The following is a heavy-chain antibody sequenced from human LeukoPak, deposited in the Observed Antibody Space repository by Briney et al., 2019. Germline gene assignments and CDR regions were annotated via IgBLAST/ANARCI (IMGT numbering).Heavy chain of an antibody. CDR3: ARVSFNGRNDY. CDR1: CYSISSGYY. J-gene: IGHJ4*02. Sequence: PSETLSVTCTVSCYSISSGYYWGWIRQPPGKGLEWIGCIYHSGSTYYNPSLKSRFTISIDTSKNHFSLKLSSVTAADTAVYYCARVSFNGRNDYWGQGTLVTVSS. V-gene: IGHV4-38-2*02. CDR2: IYHSGST.